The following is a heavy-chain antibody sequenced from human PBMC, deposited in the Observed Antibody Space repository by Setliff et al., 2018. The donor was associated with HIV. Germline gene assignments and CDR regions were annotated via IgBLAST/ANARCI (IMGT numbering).Heavy chain of an antibody. V-gene: IGHV3-23*01. D-gene: IGHD3-22*01. CDR3: ARDVLGYDSTGRFDL. J-gene: IGHJ2*01. Sequence: GGSLRLSCAASGFTFRNYAMTWVRQAPGKGLEWVSTISPSSGGTNYADSVKGRFTISRDNSKNILYLQMNSLRVGDSAVYYCARDVLGYDSTGRFDLWGRGTLVTVSS. CDR2: ISPSSGGT. CDR1: GFTFRNYA.